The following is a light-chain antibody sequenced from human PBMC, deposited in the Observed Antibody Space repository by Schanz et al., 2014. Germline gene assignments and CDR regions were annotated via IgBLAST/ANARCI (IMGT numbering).Light chain of an antibody. V-gene: IGKV3-20*01. J-gene: IGKJ2*02. CDR2: GAS. CDR3: QQYGNSPPST. CDR1: QSVSSRN. Sequence: DIVLTQSPGTLSLSPGERATLSCRASQSVSSRNLAWYQQKPGQAPRLLIYGASSRATGIPDRFSGSGSGTDFTLTISRLEPEDFAVYYCQQYGNSPPSTFGQGTKLEIK.